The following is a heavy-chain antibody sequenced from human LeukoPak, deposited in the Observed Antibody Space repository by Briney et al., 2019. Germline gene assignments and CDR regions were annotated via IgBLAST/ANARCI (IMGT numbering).Heavy chain of an antibody. D-gene: IGHD3-22*01. Sequence: PETLSLTCTVSGASFSDTTYYWPWIRQPPGKGLEWIASIYFSETKYNPSLKSPITISGYTSKNQFSLRFSSVTAEDTAVYYCASPSKLVISRGGFDIWGQGTMVTVSA. CDR2: IYFSET. V-gene: IGHV4-39*01. CDR1: GASFSDTTYY. CDR3: ASPSKLVISRGGFDI. J-gene: IGHJ3*02.